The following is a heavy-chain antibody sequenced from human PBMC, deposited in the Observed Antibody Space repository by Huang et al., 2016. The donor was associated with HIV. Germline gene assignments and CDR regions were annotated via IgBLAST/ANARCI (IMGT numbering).Heavy chain of an antibody. V-gene: IGHV1-18*04. CDR1: GYTFDSYG. J-gene: IGHJ4*02. CDR3: ARDATGYGTGWSTEFDY. Sequence: HVQLVQSGADVKKPGASVKVSCKASGYTFDSYGINWVRQAPGQGLEWMGGSRPHSGKTNHAQKPQGRVTMTTDTTTSTAYMELRILTSDDTAVYYCARDATGYGTGWSTEFDYWGQGTLVTVSS. D-gene: IGHD6-19*01. CDR2: SRPHSGKT.